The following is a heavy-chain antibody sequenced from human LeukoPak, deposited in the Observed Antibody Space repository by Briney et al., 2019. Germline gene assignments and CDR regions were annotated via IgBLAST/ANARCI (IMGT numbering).Heavy chain of an antibody. CDR1: GFTFSSYA. D-gene: IGHD3-3*01. CDR3: AKDWSGYYKWSDP. CDR2: ISGSGGST. Sequence: GGSLRLSCAASGFTFSSYAMSWVRQAPGKGLEWVSAISGSGGSTYYADSVKGRFIISRDNSKNTLYLQMNSLRADDTAVYYCAKDWSGYYKWSDPWGQGTLVTVSS. J-gene: IGHJ5*02. V-gene: IGHV3-23*01.